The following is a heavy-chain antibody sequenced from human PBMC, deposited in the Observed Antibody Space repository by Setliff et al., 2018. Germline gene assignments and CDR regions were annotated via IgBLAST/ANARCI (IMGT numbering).Heavy chain of an antibody. CDR2: IYYSGST. CDR3: ARDRRIVGARHAFDI. V-gene: IGHV4-31*03. J-gene: IGHJ3*02. Sequence: PSETLSLTCTVSGGSISSGGYYWSWIRQHPGKGPEWIGYIYYSGSTYYNPSLKSRVTISVDTSKNQFSLKLSSVTAADTAVYYWARDRRIVGARHAFDIWGQGTMVTVSS. CDR1: GGSISSGGYY. D-gene: IGHD1-26*01.